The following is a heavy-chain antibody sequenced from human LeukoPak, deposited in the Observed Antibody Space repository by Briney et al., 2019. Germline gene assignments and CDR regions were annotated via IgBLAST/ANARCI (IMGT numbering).Heavy chain of an antibody. CDR1: GXTVSSNY. Sequence: PGGSLRLSCAASGXTVSSNYVSWVRQAPGKGLEWVSVIYSGGSTYYADSVKGRFTISRDNSKNTLYLQMNSLRAEDTAVYYCARDDGRYYFDYWGQGTVVTVSS. J-gene: IGHJ4*02. CDR2: IYSGGST. CDR3: ARDDGRYYFDY. D-gene: IGHD1-1*01. V-gene: IGHV3-53*01.